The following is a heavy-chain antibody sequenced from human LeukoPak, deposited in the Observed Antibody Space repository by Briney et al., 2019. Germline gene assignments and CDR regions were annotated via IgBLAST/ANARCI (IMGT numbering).Heavy chain of an antibody. CDR2: IRYDGSNK. Sequence: PGGSLRLSCAASGFTFSSYEMNWVRQAPGKGLEWVAFIRYDGSNKYYADSVKGRFTISRDNSKNTLYLQMNSLRAEDTAVYYCAKDLPPYYYGSGREADIIDYWGQGTLVTVSS. CDR1: GFTFSSYE. V-gene: IGHV3-30*02. D-gene: IGHD3-10*01. J-gene: IGHJ4*02. CDR3: AKDLPPYYYGSGREADIIDY.